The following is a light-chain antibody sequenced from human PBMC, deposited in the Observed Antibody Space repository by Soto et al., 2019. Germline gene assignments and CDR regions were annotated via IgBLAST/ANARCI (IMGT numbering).Light chain of an antibody. V-gene: IGKV3-20*01. J-gene: IGKJ4*01. CDR2: GAS. Sequence: EIVWTQSPGTLSLSPGERATLSCRASQSVTSSYLAWYQQKHGQAPRLLIYGASSMATGIPDRFSGSGSGTNFSLTISRLEPEDFAVYYCQQYGSSPLTFGGGTKVEIK. CDR3: QQYGSSPLT. CDR1: QSVTSSY.